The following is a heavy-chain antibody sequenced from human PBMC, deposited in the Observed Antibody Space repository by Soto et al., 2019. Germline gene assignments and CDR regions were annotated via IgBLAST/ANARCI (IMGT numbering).Heavy chain of an antibody. V-gene: IGHV3-23*01. CDR2: ISGSGGGT. J-gene: IGHJ4*02. D-gene: IGHD3-10*01. Sequence: QAGGSLRLSCAASGFTFSSYAMSWVRQAPGKGLEWVSGISGSGGGTHYADSVRGRLTISRDNSKNTLYLQMNTLGAEDTAVYYCAKDVSLGSGTYGHFDNWGQGTLVTVSS. CDR1: GFTFSSYA. CDR3: AKDVSLGSGTYGHFDN.